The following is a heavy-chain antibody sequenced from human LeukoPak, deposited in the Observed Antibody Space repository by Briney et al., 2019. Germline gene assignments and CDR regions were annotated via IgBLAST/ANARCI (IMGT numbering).Heavy chain of an antibody. Sequence: GASVKVSCKASGYTFTSYGISWVRQAPGQGLEWMGWTSAYNGNTNYAQKLQGRVTMTTDTSTSTAYMELRSLRSDDTAVYYCARWCWKCERPDYYGSGSYYGNWFDPWGQGTLVTVSS. V-gene: IGHV1-18*01. D-gene: IGHD3-10*01. CDR2: TSAYNGNT. J-gene: IGHJ5*02. CDR1: GYTFTSYG. CDR3: ARWCWKCERPDYYGSGSYYGNWFDP.